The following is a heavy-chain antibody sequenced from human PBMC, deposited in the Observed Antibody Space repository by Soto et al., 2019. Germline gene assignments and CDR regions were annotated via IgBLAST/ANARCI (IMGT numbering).Heavy chain of an antibody. CDR2: MYKTGET. CDR3: MKAHASGDLLGMSV. Sequence: SETLSLTCTVSVGSVSTGMKYWGWVRQPPGKALEFIGYMYKTGETLLNSSLKSRVTLSMETSKNQFSLTLSSLTAADTAVYFPMKAHASGDLLGMSVWGEGTTVTVSS. J-gene: IGHJ6*04. D-gene: IGHD3-22*01. V-gene: IGHV4-61*01. CDR1: VGSVSTGMKY.